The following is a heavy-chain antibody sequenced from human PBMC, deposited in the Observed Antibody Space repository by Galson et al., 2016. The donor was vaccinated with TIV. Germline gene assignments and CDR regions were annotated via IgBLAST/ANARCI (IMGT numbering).Heavy chain of an antibody. D-gene: IGHD3-22*01. J-gene: IGHJ4*02. V-gene: IGHV3-20*04. CDR1: GFTFDESG. Sequence: SLRLSCAASGFTFDESGLRWVRPAPGKGVEGVSGINGNDGTTGYEPSVKGRFTISRDNAKNALYLQMNSLRAEDTALYYRARPYYYDSTGTWAKYYFDYWGRGTLVTVSS. CDR2: INGNDGTT. CDR3: ARPYYYDSTGTWAKYYFDY.